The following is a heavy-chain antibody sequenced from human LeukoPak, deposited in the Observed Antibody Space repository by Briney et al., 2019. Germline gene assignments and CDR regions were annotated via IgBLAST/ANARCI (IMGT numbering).Heavy chain of an antibody. CDR3: ARDYYGSGSYYKGYFDY. D-gene: IGHD3-10*01. CDR1: GGSISSSSYY. V-gene: IGHV4-61*01. J-gene: IGHJ4*02. Sequence: SETLSLTCTVSGGSISSSSYYWSWIRQPPGKGLEWIGYIYYSGSTNYNPSLKSRVTISVDASKNQFSLKLSSVTAADTAVYYCARDYYGSGSYYKGYFDYWGQGTLVTVSS. CDR2: IYYSGST.